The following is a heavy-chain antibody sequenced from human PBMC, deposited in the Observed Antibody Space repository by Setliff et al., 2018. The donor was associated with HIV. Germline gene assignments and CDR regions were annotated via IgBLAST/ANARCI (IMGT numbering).Heavy chain of an antibody. D-gene: IGHD1-26*01. CDR3: STLVGANPYHDAFDV. J-gene: IGHJ3*01. CDR1: GFTFNKVW. V-gene: IGHV3-15*07. Sequence: PGESLKISCAASGFTFNKVWMNWVRQAPGKGLEWIGRIKSERDGGTKDYAAPVKGRFTISVDDSKTTLYLQMNSLKTEDTAVYYCSTLVGANPYHDAFDVWGQGTKVTVSS. CDR2: IKSERDGGTK.